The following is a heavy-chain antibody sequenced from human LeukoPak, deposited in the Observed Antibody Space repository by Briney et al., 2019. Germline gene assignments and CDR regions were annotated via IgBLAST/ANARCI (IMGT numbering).Heavy chain of an antibody. D-gene: IGHD2-2*01. CDR1: GGSISSGGYY. CDR2: IYHSGST. Sequence: PSETLSLTCTVSGGSISSGGYYWSWIRQPPGKGLEWIGYIYHSGSTYYNPSLKSRVTISVDRSKNQFSLKLSSVTAADTAVYYCASLYCSSTSCYGGNFDYWGQGTLVTVSS. J-gene: IGHJ4*02. V-gene: IGHV4-30-2*01. CDR3: ASLYCSSTSCYGGNFDY.